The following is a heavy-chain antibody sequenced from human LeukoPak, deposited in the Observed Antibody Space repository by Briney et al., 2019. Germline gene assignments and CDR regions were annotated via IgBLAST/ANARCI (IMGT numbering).Heavy chain of an antibody. CDR1: GFTFSSYE. D-gene: IGHD3-10*01. Sequence: GGSLRLSCAASGFTFSSYETNWVRQAPGKGLEWVSYISSSGSTIYYADSVKGRFTISRDNAKNSLYLQMNSLRAEDTAVYYCARNSGSYYHWGQGTLVTVSS. CDR3: ARNSGSYYH. J-gene: IGHJ5*02. V-gene: IGHV3-48*03. CDR2: ISSSGSTI.